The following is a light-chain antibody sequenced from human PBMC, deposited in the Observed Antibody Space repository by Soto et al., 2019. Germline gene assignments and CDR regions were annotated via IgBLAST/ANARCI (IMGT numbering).Light chain of an antibody. V-gene: IGLV2-14*03. CDR3: FSFTTDWTHV. Sequence: QSVLTQPTSVSGSPGQSITISCTGNHNDIGTYDYVSWYQQHPGRAPRLLIYGVTTRPSGISDRFSASKSGLTASLTISGLQPEDEADYFCFSFTTDWTHVFGTGTKVTVL. J-gene: IGLJ1*01. CDR1: HNDIGTYDY. CDR2: GVT.